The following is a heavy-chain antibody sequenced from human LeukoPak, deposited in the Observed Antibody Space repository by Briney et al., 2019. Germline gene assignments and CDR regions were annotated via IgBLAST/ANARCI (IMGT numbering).Heavy chain of an antibody. V-gene: IGHV1-18*01. CDR1: GYTFTSYG. CDR2: INPNSGGT. D-gene: IGHD3-22*01. J-gene: IGHJ4*02. Sequence: ASVEVSCKASGYTFTSYGISWVRQAPGQGIEWMGWINPNSGGTNYAQKLQGRVTMTTDTSTSTAYMELRSLRSDDTAVYYCARGWYYYESSGYYTAPSPFDYWGQGTLVTVSS. CDR3: ARGWYYYESSGYYTAPSPFDY.